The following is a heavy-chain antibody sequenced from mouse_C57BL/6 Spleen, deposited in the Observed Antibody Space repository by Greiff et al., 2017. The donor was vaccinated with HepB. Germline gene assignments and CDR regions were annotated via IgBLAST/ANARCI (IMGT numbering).Heavy chain of an antibody. CDR1: GFPITSGYY. J-gene: IGHJ4*01. V-gene: IGHV12-3*01. Sequence: QVQLKESGPGLVKPSQSLFLTCSITGFPITSGYYWIWIRQSPGKPLEWMGYITHSGETFYNPSLQSPISITRETSKNQFFLQLNSVTTEDTAMYYCAGDRYGTGAMDYWGQGTSVTVSS. CDR2: ITHSGET. D-gene: IGHD1-1*01. CDR3: AGDRYGTGAMDY.